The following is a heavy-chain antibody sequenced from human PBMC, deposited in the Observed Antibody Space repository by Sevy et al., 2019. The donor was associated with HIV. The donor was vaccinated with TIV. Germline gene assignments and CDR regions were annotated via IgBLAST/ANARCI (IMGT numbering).Heavy chain of an antibody. CDR2: IYYSGST. CDR1: GGSISSGDYY. J-gene: IGHJ6*02. CDR3: ARDLMITFGGVNRMDV. Sequence: SETLSLTCTVSGGSISSGDYYWSWIRQPPGKGLEWIGYIYYSGSTYYNPSLKSRVTITVDTSKNQFSLKLSSVTAPDTAVYYCARDLMITFGGVNRMDVWGQGTTVTVSS. V-gene: IGHV4-30-4*01. D-gene: IGHD3-16*01.